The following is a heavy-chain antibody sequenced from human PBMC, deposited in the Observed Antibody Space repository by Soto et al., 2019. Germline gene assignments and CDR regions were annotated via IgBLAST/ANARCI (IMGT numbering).Heavy chain of an antibody. CDR2: MNPNSGNT. V-gene: IGHV1-8*01. CDR3: ARGVPAARSAYYYYYMDV. D-gene: IGHD2-2*01. J-gene: IGHJ6*03. CDR1: GYTFTSYD. Sequence: ASVKVSCTASGYTFTSYDINWVRQATGQGLEWMGWMNPNSGNTGYAQKFQGRVTMTRNTSISTAYMELSSLRSEDTAVYYCARGVPAARSAYYYYYMDVWGKGTTVTVSS.